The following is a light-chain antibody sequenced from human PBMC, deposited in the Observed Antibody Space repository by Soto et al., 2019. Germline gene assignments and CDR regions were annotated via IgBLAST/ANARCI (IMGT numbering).Light chain of an antibody. CDR2: GNN. Sequence: QSVLTQPPSVSGAPGQRVTISCTGSSSNIGAGYGVHWYQHLPGTAPKLLIYGNNNRPSGVPDRFSASKSGPSASLAITGLQADDEADYNCQSYDSSLSAPNVFGTGTKVTVL. CDR1: SSNIGAGYG. J-gene: IGLJ1*01. V-gene: IGLV1-40*01. CDR3: QSYDSSLSAPNV.